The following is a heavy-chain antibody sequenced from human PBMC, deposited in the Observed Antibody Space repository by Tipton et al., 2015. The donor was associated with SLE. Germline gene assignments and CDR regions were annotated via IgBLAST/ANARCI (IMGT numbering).Heavy chain of an antibody. CDR2: LNPIRDNT. CDR1: GFTFSSYD. V-gene: IGHV1-8*01. D-gene: IGHD3-16*02. J-gene: IGHJ3*02. Sequence: QLVQSGAEVRKPGASVKVSCKASGFTFSSYDINWVRQATGQGLEWMGWLNPIRDNTRYALKFQGRVTITRSTSENTAYLELSGPPHEDTAGYYWAAEGGGGYLFDMWGQGTVVTVSS. CDR3: AAEGGGGYLFDM.